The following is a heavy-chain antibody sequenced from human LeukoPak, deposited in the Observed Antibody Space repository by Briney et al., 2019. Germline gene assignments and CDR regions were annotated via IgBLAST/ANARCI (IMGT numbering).Heavy chain of an antibody. J-gene: IGHJ4*02. V-gene: IGHV3-30*02. CDR3: AKATSYYCDSSGYGGLDY. CDR1: GFTFSSYG. Sequence: PGGSLRLSCAASGFTFSSYGMHWVRQAPGKGLEWVAFIRYDGSNKYYADSVKGRFTISRDNSKNTLYLQMNSLRAEDTAVYYCAKATSYYCDSSGYGGLDYWGQGTLVTVSS. D-gene: IGHD3-22*01. CDR2: IRYDGSNK.